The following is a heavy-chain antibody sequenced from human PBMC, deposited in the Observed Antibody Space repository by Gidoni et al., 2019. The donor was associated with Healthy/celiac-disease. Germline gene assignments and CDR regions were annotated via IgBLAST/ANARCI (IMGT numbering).Heavy chain of an antibody. Sequence: QLVQSGAEVKKPGASVKVSCKASGYTFTSYGISWVRPAPGQGLEWMGWISAYNGNTNDAQKLQGRVTMTTDTSTSTAYMELRSLRSDDTAVYYCAREVLITFGGVIVPLDYWGQGTLGHRLL. CDR1: GYTFTSYG. V-gene: IGHV1-18*04. J-gene: IGHJ4*02. D-gene: IGHD3-16*02. CDR3: AREVLITFGGVIVPLDY. CDR2: ISAYNGNT.